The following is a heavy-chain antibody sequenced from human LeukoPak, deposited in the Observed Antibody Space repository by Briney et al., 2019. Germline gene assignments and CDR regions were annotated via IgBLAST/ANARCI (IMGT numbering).Heavy chain of an antibody. CDR1: GFTFSSYW. V-gene: IGHV3-74*01. J-gene: IGHJ4*02. CDR3: AGDRSIAVAGLFDY. D-gene: IGHD6-19*01. CDR2: INTDGSST. Sequence: PGGSLRLSCAASGFTFSSYWMHWVRHAPGKGLVWVSRINTDGSSTIYADSVKGRFTISRDNAKNTLYLQMNSLRAEGTAVYYCAGDRSIAVAGLFDYWGQGTLVTVSS.